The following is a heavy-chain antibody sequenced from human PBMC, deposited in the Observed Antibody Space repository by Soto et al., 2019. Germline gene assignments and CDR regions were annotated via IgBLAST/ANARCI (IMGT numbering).Heavy chain of an antibody. CDR2: INHSGST. Sequence: PSETLSLTCAVYGGSFSGYYWSWIRQPPGKGLEWIGEINHSGSTNYNPSLKSRVTISVDTSKNQFSLKLSSVTAADTAVYYCARLLMTTVTTKGEPVDYWGQGTLVTVSS. CDR3: ARLLMTTVTTKGEPVDY. V-gene: IGHV4-34*01. CDR1: GGSFSGYY. J-gene: IGHJ4*02. D-gene: IGHD4-17*01.